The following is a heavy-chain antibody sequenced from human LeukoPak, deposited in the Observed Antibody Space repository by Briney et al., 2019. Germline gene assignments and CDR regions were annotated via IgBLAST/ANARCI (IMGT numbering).Heavy chain of an antibody. CDR3: GRYYVMDV. Sequence: VQPGGSLRLSCAASGFTFSTYVMNWVRQAPGKGLEWVSTISDSGGSTYYADSVKGRFTISRDNSKSTLYLQMNSLRAEDTAVYYCGRYYVMDVWGQGTSVTVSS. CDR2: ISDSGGST. CDR1: GFTFSTYV. J-gene: IGHJ6*02. V-gene: IGHV3-23*01.